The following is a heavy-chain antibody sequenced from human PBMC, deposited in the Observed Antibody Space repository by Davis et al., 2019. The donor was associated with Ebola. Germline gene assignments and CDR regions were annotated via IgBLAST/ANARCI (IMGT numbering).Heavy chain of an antibody. CDR3: ARDFAGYCSGGSCYSGWFDP. Sequence: ASVKVSCKASGYTFTSYGISWVRQAPGQGLEWMGWISAYNGNTNYAQTLQGRVTMTTDTSTSTAYMELRSLRSDDTAVYYCARDFAGYCSGGSCYSGWFDPWGQGTLVTVSS. CDR1: GYTFTSYG. V-gene: IGHV1-18*01. D-gene: IGHD2-15*01. J-gene: IGHJ5*02. CDR2: ISAYNGNT.